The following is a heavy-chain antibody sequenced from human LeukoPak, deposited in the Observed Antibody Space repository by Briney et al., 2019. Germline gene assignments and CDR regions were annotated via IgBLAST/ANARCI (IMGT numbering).Heavy chain of an antibody. CDR2: ISSSSSTI. Sequence: GGSLRLSCAASGFTFSSYSMNWVRQAPGKGLEWVSYISSSSSTIYYADSVKGRFTISRDNSKNTLYLQMNSLRAEDTAVYYCAKVTGAFDYWGQGTLVTVSS. D-gene: IGHD1-1*01. J-gene: IGHJ4*02. V-gene: IGHV3-48*01. CDR3: AKVTGAFDY. CDR1: GFTFSSYS.